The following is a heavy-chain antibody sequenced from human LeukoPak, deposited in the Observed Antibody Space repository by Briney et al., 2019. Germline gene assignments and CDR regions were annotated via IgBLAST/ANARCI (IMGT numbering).Heavy chain of an antibody. J-gene: IGHJ4*02. CDR3: VRDWGYRNYQEGSFDC. CDR2: IRKTGSSR. CDR1: GFTFSSYS. Sequence: GGSLRLSRAASGFTFSSYSMDWVRQAPGKGLEWVAFIRKTGSSRYHTDSVKGRFTISRDDAKNALYLQMNSLRAEDTAVYYCVRDWGYRNYQEGSFDCWGQGTVVTVSS. V-gene: IGHV3-48*04. D-gene: IGHD4-11*01.